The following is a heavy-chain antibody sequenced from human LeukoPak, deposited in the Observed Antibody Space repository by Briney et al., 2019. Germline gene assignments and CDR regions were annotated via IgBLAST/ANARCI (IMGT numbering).Heavy chain of an antibody. CDR2: IYYSGST. CDR1: GGSISSSSYY. J-gene: IGHJ5*02. D-gene: IGHD5-12*01. V-gene: IGHV4-39*01. CDR3: ARLLGYSGYDKVVWSDP. Sequence: SETLSLTCTVSGGSISSSSYYWGWIRQPPGKGLEWIGSIYYSGSTYYNPSLKSRVTISVDTSKNQFSLKLSSVTAADTAVYYCARLLGYSGYDKVVWSDPWGQGTLVTVSS.